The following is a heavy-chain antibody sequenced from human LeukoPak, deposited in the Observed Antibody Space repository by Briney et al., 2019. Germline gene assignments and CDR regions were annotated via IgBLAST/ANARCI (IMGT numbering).Heavy chain of an antibody. CDR1: GFTFSGYA. D-gene: IGHD6-19*01. Sequence: GGSLRLSCAASGFTFSGYAMHWVRQAPGKGLEWVAVISYDGSIKYYTDSVKGRSTISRDNSKNTLYLQMSSLRAEDTAVYYCVARDPDGSGWYRYIDNWGQGTLVTVSP. CDR3: VARDPDGSGWYRYIDN. V-gene: IGHV3-30*04. J-gene: IGHJ4*02. CDR2: ISYDGSIK.